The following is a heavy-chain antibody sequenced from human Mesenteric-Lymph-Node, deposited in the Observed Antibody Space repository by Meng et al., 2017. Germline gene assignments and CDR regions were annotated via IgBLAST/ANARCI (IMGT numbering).Heavy chain of an antibody. V-gene: IGHV4-34*02. CDR2: IKHNVRT. CDR3: ARVEYRGIHQDSNGLGL. Sequence: QQGGAGLLKPWETLSLTGAADCRSFSEYYWTWIRQTPGKGMEWIGEIKHNVRTNYNPSLKSRATISVEAARNQVSLSLNSLTAADTAVSYCARVEYRGIHQDSNGLGLWGKGTLVTSPQ. J-gene: IGHJ4*02. D-gene: IGHD3-10*01. CDR1: CRSFSEYY.